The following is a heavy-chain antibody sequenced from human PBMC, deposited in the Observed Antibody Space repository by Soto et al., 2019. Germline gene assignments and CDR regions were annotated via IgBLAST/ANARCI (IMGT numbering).Heavy chain of an antibody. CDR2: IYYSGST. CDR1: GGSISSGGYY. V-gene: IGHV4-31*03. J-gene: IGHJ6*03. CDR3: ARDLRGYYYMDV. Sequence: SETLSLTCTVSGGSISSGGYYWSWIRQHPGKGLEWIGYIYYSGSTYYNPSLKSRVTISVDTSKNQFSLKLSSVTAADTAVYYCARDLRGYYYMDVWGKGTTVTVSS.